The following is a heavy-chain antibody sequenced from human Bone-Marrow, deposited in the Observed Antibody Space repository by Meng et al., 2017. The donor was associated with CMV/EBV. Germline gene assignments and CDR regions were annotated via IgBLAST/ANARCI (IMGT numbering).Heavy chain of an antibody. V-gene: IGHV1-69*10. Sequence: KISCKASGYTFTSYGISWVRQAPGQGLEWMGGIIPILGIANYAQKFQGRVTITADKSTSTAYMELSSLRSEDTAVYYCARRRRGYYYGMDVWGQGTTVTVSS. CDR2: IIPILGIA. CDR1: GYTFTSYG. CDR3: ARRRRGYYYGMDV. J-gene: IGHJ6*01. D-gene: IGHD3-10*01.